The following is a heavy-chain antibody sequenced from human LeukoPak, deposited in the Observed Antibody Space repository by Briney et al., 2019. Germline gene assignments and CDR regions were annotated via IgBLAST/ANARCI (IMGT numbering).Heavy chain of an antibody. Sequence: SETLSLTCTVSGGSISTYYWSWIRPPPGKGLGWIGYFYYSGSTNYNPSLKSRVTIAVDTSKNQFSLMLSSVTAADTAVYYCAREYHSYYVDTAMVDAFDIWGQGTMVTVSS. J-gene: IGHJ3*02. CDR1: GGSISTYY. CDR2: FYYSGST. CDR3: AREYHSYYVDTAMVDAFDI. V-gene: IGHV4-59*12. D-gene: IGHD5-18*01.